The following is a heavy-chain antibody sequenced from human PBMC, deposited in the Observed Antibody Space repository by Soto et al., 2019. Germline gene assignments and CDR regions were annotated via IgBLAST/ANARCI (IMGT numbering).Heavy chain of an antibody. D-gene: IGHD2-8*01. V-gene: IGHV1-18*04. Sequence: QVQLVQSGGEVTKPGASEKVSCKSSGYTFTSYGVSWVRQAPGQGLEWLGWISVYTGNTKQAQKFQDRVTLTTEASTSTAYMELRSLRSDDTAVYYCARDRCTTDRCYTHHFDVWGQGTTVTVSS. CDR3: ARDRCTTDRCYTHHFDV. J-gene: IGHJ6*02. CDR1: GYTFTSYG. CDR2: ISVYTGNT.